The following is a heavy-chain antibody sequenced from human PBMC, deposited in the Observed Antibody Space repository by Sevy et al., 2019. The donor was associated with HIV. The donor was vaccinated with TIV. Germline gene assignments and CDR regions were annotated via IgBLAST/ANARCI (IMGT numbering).Heavy chain of an antibody. CDR1: GFTFSNYA. CDR3: SKVDVVVPVADYGLDV. D-gene: IGHD2-2*01. V-gene: IGHV3-23*01. Sequence: GGSLRLSCAASGFTFSNYAMSWVRQAPGKGLEWVSSISRSGGSTYYADSVKGRFTISRDNSKNTLYLQMNSLRAEETDVYYCSKVDVVVPVADYGLDVWGQGTTVTVSS. J-gene: IGHJ6*02. CDR2: ISRSGGST.